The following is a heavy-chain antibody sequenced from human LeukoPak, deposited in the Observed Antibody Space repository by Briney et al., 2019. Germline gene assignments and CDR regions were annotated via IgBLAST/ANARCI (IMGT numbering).Heavy chain of an antibody. CDR1: GGTFSSYA. CDR3: ARGRGKYCSSTSCYTGIGFDP. J-gene: IGHJ5*02. Sequence: SVKVCCKAAGGTFSSYAISWVGQAPGQGLEWMGRIVPIFGIANYAQKFQGRVTITADKSTSTAYMELSSLRSEDTAVYYCARGRGKYCSSTSCYTGIGFDPWGQGTLVTVSS. D-gene: IGHD2-2*02. V-gene: IGHV1-69*04. CDR2: IVPIFGIA.